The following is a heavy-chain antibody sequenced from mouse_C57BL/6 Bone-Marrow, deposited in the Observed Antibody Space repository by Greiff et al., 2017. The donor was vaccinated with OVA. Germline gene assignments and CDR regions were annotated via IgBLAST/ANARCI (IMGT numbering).Heavy chain of an antibody. J-gene: IGHJ3*01. CDR1: GYTFTSYW. CDR3: ARPYYGSSYGFAY. D-gene: IGHD1-1*01. CDR2: IYPGSGST. V-gene: IGHV1-55*01. Sequence: QVQLQQSGAELVKPGASVKMSCKASGYTFTSYWITWVKQRPGQGLEWIGDIYPGSGSTNYNEKFKSKATLTVDTSSSTAYMQLSSLTSEDSAVYYGARPYYGSSYGFAYWGQGTLVTVSA.